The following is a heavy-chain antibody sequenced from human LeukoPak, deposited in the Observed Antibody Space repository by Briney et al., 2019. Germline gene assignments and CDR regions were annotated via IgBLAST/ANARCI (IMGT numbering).Heavy chain of an antibody. Sequence: SETLSLTCTVSGASISSGSYYWNWIRQPAGKGLEWIGRIFASGSTNYNPSLKSRVTISLDTSKNQLSLKLSSVTAADTALYYCAREGTVRWFDPWGQGTLVTVYS. CDR1: GASISSGSYY. D-gene: IGHD1-14*01. J-gene: IGHJ5*02. CDR3: AREGTVRWFDP. CDR2: IFASGST. V-gene: IGHV4-61*02.